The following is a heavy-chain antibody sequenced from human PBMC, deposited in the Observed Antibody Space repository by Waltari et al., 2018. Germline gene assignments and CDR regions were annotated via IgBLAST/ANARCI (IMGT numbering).Heavy chain of an antibody. Sequence: QVQLVQSGAEVKKPGSSVKVSCKASGGTFSSYAISWVRPAPGQGLEWMGGIIPIFGTANYAQKFQGRVTITADESTSTAYMELSSLRSEDTAVYYCARSLVTGYYNVYYYYYGMDVWGQGTTVTVSS. D-gene: IGHD3-9*01. J-gene: IGHJ6*02. CDR3: ARSLVTGYYNVYYYYYGMDV. CDR2: IIPIFGTA. CDR1: GGTFSSYA. V-gene: IGHV1-69*01.